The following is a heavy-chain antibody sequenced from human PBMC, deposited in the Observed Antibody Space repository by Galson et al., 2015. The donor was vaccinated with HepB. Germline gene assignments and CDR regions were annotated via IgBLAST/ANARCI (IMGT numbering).Heavy chain of an antibody. CDR1: GFTFSSYA. V-gene: IGHV3-64*01. D-gene: IGHD2-15*01. J-gene: IGHJ4*02. CDR3: ATYCSGGSCYSGFDY. Sequence: SLRLSCAASGFTFSSYAMHWVRQAPGKGLEYVSAISSNGGSTYYANSVKGRFTISRDNSKNTLYLQMGSLRAEDMAVYYCATYCSGGSCYSGFDYWGQGTLVTVSS. CDR2: ISSNGGST.